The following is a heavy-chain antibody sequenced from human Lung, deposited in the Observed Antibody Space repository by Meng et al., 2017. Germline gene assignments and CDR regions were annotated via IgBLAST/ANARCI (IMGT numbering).Heavy chain of an antibody. CDR2: IKSKVDGGTA. Sequence: GESLKISCVASGVTFSNFSMTWVRQAPGKGLEWVGCIKSKVDGGTADFAAPVKGRFTISRDDAKNTLYLQMDSLKTEDTAVYYCTTDLPFTEGGVITTWGQGTLVTVSS. V-gene: IGHV3-15*01. CDR3: TTDLPFTEGGVITT. D-gene: IGHD3-16*02. J-gene: IGHJ5*02. CDR1: GVTFSNFS.